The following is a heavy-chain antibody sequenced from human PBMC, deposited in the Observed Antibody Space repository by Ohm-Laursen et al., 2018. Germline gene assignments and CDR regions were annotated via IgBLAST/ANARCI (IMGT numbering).Heavy chain of an antibody. J-gene: IGHJ4*02. CDR1: GFTISTYW. CDR3: ARDEDYGEPVDFDY. V-gene: IGHV3-74*01. CDR2: IKGDGSST. Sequence: SLRLSCAASGFTISTYWMHWVRQAPGKGLEWVSRIKGDGSSTTYADSVKGRFTISRDNSKNTLYLQMNSLRAEDTAVYYCARDEDYGEPVDFDYWGQGTLVTVSS. D-gene: IGHD4-17*01.